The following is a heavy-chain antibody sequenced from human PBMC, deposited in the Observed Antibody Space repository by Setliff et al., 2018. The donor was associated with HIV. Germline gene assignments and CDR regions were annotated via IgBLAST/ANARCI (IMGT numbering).Heavy chain of an antibody. CDR2: ISYHERDS. V-gene: IGHV3-30*18. J-gene: IGHJ4*02. Sequence: GGSLRLSCAASGFTFSNYGMQWVRQAPGKGLEWVAIISYHERDSFYADSVKGRFTISRDNSKNMLYLQMNSLRTEDTAVYYCTKPTTVVASYYFDSWGQGTQVTVSS. D-gene: IGHD4-17*01. CDR1: GFTFSNYG. CDR3: TKPTTVVASYYFDS.